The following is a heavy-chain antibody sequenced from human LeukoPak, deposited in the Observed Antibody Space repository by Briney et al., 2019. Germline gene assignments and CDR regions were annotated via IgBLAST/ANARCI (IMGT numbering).Heavy chain of an antibody. CDR3: ARSREQQLTRDYFDY. Sequence: GGSLRLSCAAPGFYFADYAMSWVRQAPGKGLEWVSATVGGGSPNTYHADSVKGRFTISRDNAKNSLYLQMNSLRAEDTAVYYCARSREQQLTRDYFDYWGQGTLVTVSS. CDR1: GFYFADYA. D-gene: IGHD6-13*01. V-gene: IGHV3-23*01. J-gene: IGHJ4*02. CDR2: TVGGGSPNT.